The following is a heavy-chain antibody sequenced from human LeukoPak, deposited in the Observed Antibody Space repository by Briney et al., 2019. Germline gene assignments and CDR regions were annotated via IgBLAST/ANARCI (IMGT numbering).Heavy chain of an antibody. V-gene: IGHV1-2*02. Sequence: GASVKVSCKASGYKFTGYYMHWVRQAPGQGLEWMGWINPNSGDSHRAQKFQGRVTMTRDTPISTAYMELSRLRSDDTAVYYCAREIGGILVFDYWGQGTLVTVSS. J-gene: IGHJ4*02. CDR1: GYKFTGYY. CDR3: AREIGGILVFDY. CDR2: INPNSGDS. D-gene: IGHD5-18*01.